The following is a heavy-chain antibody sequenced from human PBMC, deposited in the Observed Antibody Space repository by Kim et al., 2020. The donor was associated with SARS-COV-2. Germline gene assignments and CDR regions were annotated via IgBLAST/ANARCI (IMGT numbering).Heavy chain of an antibody. Sequence: ASVKVSCKASGYTFTDYTIHWVRQAPGQRLEWMGWINAGNGHTKYSQKFQGRVTITSDASASTVYMEVSSLRSEDTAIYFCARDLYRSGWYELIYYYFYMDVWGKGTTVTVSS. CDR1: GYTFTDYT. CDR3: ARDLYRSGWYELIYYYFYMDV. V-gene: IGHV1-3*01. CDR2: INAGNGHT. D-gene: IGHD6-19*01. J-gene: IGHJ6*03.